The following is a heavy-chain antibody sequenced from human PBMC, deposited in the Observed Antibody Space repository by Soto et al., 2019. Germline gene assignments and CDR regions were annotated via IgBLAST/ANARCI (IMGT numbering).Heavy chain of an antibody. CDR2: ISRNGGDK. CDR1: GYRLTNHG. Sequence: GASVKVSCKASGYRLTNHGISWVLPAPGQGLEWMGWISRNGGDKKYARKFQGWVTMTRDTSISTAYMELSRLRSDDTAVYYCARVGQGSGQIGHSMDVWGQGSTVTVSS. J-gene: IGHJ6*02. D-gene: IGHD3-10*01. CDR3: ARVGQGSGQIGHSMDV. V-gene: IGHV1-2*04.